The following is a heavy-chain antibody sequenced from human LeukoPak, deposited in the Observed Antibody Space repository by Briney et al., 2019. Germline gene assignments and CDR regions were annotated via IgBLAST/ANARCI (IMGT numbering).Heavy chain of an antibody. CDR3: ARGSSAGASLRHDY. D-gene: IGHD1-26*01. Sequence: PGGSLRLSCAASRFTFSSYWMSWVRQAPGKGLEWVANIKQDGSEENFVDSVKGRFTISRDNAKKSLYLQMNSLRAEDTAVYYCARGSSAGASLRHDYWGQGTLVTVSS. V-gene: IGHV3-7*01. CDR2: IKQDGSEE. J-gene: IGHJ4*02. CDR1: RFTFSSYW.